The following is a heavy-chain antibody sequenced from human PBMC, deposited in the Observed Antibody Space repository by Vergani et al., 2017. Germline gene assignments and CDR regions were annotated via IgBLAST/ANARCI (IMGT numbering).Heavy chain of an antibody. J-gene: IGHJ4*02. D-gene: IGHD3-10*01. V-gene: IGHV1-24*01. CDR1: GYTLTELS. Sequence: QVQLVQSGAEVRKPGASVKVSCKVSGYTLTELSMHWVRQAPGKGLEWMGGFDPEDGETIYAQKFQGRVTMTEDTSTDTAYMELSSLRSEDTAVYYCARGSRGVVRGVITPDSYYFDYWGQGTLVTVSS. CDR2: FDPEDGET. CDR3: ARGSRGVVRGVITPDSYYFDY.